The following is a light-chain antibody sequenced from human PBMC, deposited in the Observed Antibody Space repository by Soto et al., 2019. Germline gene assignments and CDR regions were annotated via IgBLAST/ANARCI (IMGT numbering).Light chain of an antibody. CDR3: QQYNTYSWT. J-gene: IGKJ1*01. CDR2: DAS. Sequence: DIQMTQSPSVLSASVGDRVTITCRASQSISSWLAWYQQKPGKAPKLLIYDASSLHSGVPSRFSGSGSGTEFTLTISSLQPDDFATYYCQQYNTYSWTFGQGTKVDIK. CDR1: QSISSW. V-gene: IGKV1-5*01.